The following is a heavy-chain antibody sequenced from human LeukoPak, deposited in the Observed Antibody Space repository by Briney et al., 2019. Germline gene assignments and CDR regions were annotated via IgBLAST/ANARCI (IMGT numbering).Heavy chain of an antibody. D-gene: IGHD6-25*01. CDR2: IYYSGST. Sequence: KPSETLSLTCTVSGGSISSSSYYWGWIRQPPGKGLEWIGSIYYSGSTNYNPSLKSRVTISVDTSKNQFSLKLSSVTAADTAVYYCARSGHFYYYGMDVWGQGTTVTVSS. CDR1: GGSISSSSYY. CDR3: ARSGHFYYYGMDV. J-gene: IGHJ6*02. V-gene: IGHV4-39*07.